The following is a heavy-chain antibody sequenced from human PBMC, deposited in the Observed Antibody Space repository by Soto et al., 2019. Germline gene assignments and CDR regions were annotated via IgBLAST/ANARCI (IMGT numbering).Heavy chain of an antibody. V-gene: IGHV3-7*01. CDR1: GFTFSSYW. D-gene: IGHD2-15*01. CDR2: IKQDGSEK. Sequence: PGGSLRLSCAASGFTFSSYWMSWVRQAPGKGLEWVANIKQDGSEKYYVDSVKGRFTISRDNAKNSLYLQMNSLRAGDTAVYYCARRRGYCSGGSCYSDAFDIWGQGTMVTVSS. J-gene: IGHJ3*02. CDR3: ARRRGYCSGGSCYSDAFDI.